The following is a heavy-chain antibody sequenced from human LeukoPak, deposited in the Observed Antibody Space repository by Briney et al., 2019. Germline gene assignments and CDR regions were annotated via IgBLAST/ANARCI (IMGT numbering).Heavy chain of an antibody. J-gene: IGHJ6*04. Sequence: GESLKISCKGSGYSFTSYWISWVRQMPGKGLEWMGRIDPSDSYTNYSPSFQGHVTISADKSISTACLQWSSLKASDTAMYYCELRLGELSDDYYYYGMDVWGKGTTVTVSS. CDR2: IDPSDSYT. D-gene: IGHD3-16*02. CDR3: ELRLGELSDDYYYYGMDV. CDR1: GYSFTSYW. V-gene: IGHV5-10-1*01.